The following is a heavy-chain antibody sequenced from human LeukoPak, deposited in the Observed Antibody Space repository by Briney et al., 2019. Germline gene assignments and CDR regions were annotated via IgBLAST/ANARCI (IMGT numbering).Heavy chain of an antibody. D-gene: IGHD2-15*01. CDR2: ISGSATST. V-gene: IGHV3-23*01. Sequence: PGGSLRLSCAASGFTFSSYAMSWVRQAPGKGLEWVSAISGSATSTYYADSVKGRFTISRDNSKNTLYLQMSSLRAEDTAVYFCVRGYSFGPYGMDVWGQGTTVTVSS. J-gene: IGHJ6*02. CDR3: VRGYSFGPYGMDV. CDR1: GFTFSSYA.